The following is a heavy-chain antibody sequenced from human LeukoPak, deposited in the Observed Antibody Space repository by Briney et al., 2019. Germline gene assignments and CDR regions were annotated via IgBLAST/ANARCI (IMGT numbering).Heavy chain of an antibody. D-gene: IGHD1-26*01. CDR2: ISTSGTT. Sequence: SETPSLTCTVSGGSISNYYWSWLRQPAGKGLEWIGRISTSGTTNYNPSIKSRVTMSVDTSKNQFSLKLTSVTAADTAVYYCARGATINSLIFDYWGLGTLVTVSS. J-gene: IGHJ4*02. CDR3: ARGATINSLIFDY. CDR1: GGSISNYY. V-gene: IGHV4-4*07.